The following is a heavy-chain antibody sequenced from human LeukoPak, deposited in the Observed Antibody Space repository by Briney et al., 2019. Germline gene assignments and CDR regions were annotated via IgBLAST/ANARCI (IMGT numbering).Heavy chain of an antibody. CDR1: GFAFTDYA. J-gene: IGHJ4*02. V-gene: IGHV3-30*02. CDR2: IWPDGSKT. CDR3: ARGGSSSSIFDY. D-gene: IGHD6-13*01. Sequence: GGSLRLSCAATGFAFTDYAMHWVRQAPGEGLQWVAIIWPDGSKTHYADSVKGRFTISRDQSKDTVYLQMNSLRAEDTAVYYCARGGSSSSIFDYWGQGTQVTVSS.